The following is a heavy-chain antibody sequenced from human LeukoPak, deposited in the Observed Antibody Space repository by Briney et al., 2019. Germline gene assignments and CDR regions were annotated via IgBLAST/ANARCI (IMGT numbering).Heavy chain of an antibody. Sequence: GGSLRLSCAASGFTFSNAWMSWVRQAPGKGLEWVGRIKSKTDGGTTDHAAPVKGRFTIARDDYKNTLYLQMNSLKTEDTAVYYCTTDPVLDGYYYYYYMDVWAKGQWSPSL. D-gene: IGHD2-2*03. CDR2: IKSKTDGGTT. J-gene: IGHJ6*03. CDR1: GFTFSNAW. CDR3: TTDPVLDGYYYYYYMDV. V-gene: IGHV3-15*01.